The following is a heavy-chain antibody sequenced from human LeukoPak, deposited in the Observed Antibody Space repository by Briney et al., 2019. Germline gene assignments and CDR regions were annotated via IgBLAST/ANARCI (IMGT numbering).Heavy chain of an antibody. CDR1: GGSISSSSYY. D-gene: IGHD6-13*01. Sequence: PSETLSLTCTVSGGSISSSSYYWSWIRLPPGKGLEWIGEINHSGSTNYNPSIKSRVTISVDTSKNQFSLKLSSVTAADTAVYYCARGKRGYSSSWYDYWGQGTLVTVSS. J-gene: IGHJ4*02. CDR2: INHSGST. V-gene: IGHV4-39*07. CDR3: ARGKRGYSSSWYDY.